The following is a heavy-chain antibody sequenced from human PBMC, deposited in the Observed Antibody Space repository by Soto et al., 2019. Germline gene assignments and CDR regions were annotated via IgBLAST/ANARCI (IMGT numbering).Heavy chain of an antibody. CDR3: ARPAPVYCSGGSCYGGPFDY. J-gene: IGHJ4*02. Sequence: GESLKISCKGSGYSFTSYWIGWVRQMPGKGLEWMGIIYPGDSDTRYSPSFQGQVTISADKSISTAYLQWSSLKASDTAMYYCARPAPVYCSGGSCYGGPFDYWGQGTLVTVSS. V-gene: IGHV5-51*01. D-gene: IGHD2-15*01. CDR2: IYPGDSDT. CDR1: GYSFTSYW.